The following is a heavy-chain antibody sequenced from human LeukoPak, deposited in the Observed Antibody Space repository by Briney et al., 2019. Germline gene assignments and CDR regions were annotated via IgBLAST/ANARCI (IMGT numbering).Heavy chain of an antibody. V-gene: IGHV1-2*02. Sequence: GASVKVSCKASGYTFTGYYMHWVRQAPGQGLEWMGWINPNSGGTNYAQKFQGRVTMTRDTSISTAYMELSRLGSDDTAVYYCARTWKSNYYDSSGIDYWGQGTLVTVSS. D-gene: IGHD3-22*01. CDR3: ARTWKSNYYDSSGIDY. CDR1: GYTFTGYY. CDR2: INPNSGGT. J-gene: IGHJ4*02.